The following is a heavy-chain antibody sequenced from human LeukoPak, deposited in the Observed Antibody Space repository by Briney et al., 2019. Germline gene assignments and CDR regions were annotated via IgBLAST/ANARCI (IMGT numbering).Heavy chain of an antibody. D-gene: IGHD3-10*01. V-gene: IGHV1-2*02. CDR1: GYTFTGYY. CDR3: ARDFLSGYYGSGSYFHYYMDV. CDR2: INPNSGGT. J-gene: IGHJ6*03. Sequence: GASVKVSCKASGYTFTGYYMHWVRQAPGQGLEWMGWINPNSGGTNYAQKLQGRVTMTTDTSTSTAYMELRSLRSDDTAVYYCARDFLSGYYGSGSYFHYYMDVWGKGTTVTISS.